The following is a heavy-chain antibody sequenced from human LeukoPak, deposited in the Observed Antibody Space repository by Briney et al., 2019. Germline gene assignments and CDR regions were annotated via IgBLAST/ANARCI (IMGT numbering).Heavy chain of an antibody. V-gene: IGHV1-18*01. CDR2: ISAYNGNT. D-gene: IGHD6-13*01. J-gene: IGHJ4*02. CDR3: ARERIAAAGTRGDY. Sequence: ASVKVSCKASGYTFINYGITWVRQAPGQGLEWMGWISAYNGNTNYAQKLQGRVTMTTDTSTSTAYMELRSLRSDDTAVYYCARERIAAAGTRGDYWGQGTLVTVSS. CDR1: GYTFINYG.